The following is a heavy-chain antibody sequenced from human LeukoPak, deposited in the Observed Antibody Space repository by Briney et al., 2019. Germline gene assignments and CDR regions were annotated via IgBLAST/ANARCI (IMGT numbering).Heavy chain of an antibody. V-gene: IGHV4-61*02. CDR2: IYTSGST. J-gene: IGHJ6*03. D-gene: IGHD2-15*01. CDR3: ARSTRRHYYYMDV. Sequence: SETLSLTCTVSGGSISSGSYYWSWIRQPAGKGQEWIGRIYTSGSTNYNPSLKSRVTISVDTSKNQFSLKLSSVTAADTAVYYCARSTRRHYYYMDVWGKGTTVTVSS. CDR1: GGSISSGSYY.